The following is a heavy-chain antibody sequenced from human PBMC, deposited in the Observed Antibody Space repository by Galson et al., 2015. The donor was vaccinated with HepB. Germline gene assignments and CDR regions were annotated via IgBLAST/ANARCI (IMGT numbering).Heavy chain of an antibody. D-gene: IGHD3-3*01. CDR3: ARDPNYDFWSGYYTGWFDP. V-gene: IGHV1-18*01. CDR2: ISAYNGNT. CDR1: GYTFTSYD. J-gene: IGHJ5*02. Sequence: SVKVSCKASGYTFTSYDINWVRQATGQGLEWMGWISAYNGNTNYAQKLQGRVTMTTDTSTSTAYMELRSLRSDDTAVYYCARDPNYDFWSGYYTGWFDPWGQGTLVTVSS.